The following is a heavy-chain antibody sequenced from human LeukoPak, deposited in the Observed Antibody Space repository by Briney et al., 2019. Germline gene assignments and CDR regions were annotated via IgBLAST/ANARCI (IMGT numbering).Heavy chain of an antibody. CDR1: GFTFSSYW. J-gene: IGHJ4*02. CDR3: ARETYYGSGSYAWDY. CDR2: INSDGSST. Sequence: PGGSLRLSCAASGFTFSSYWMHWVRQAPGEGLVWVSRINSDGSSTSYADSVKGRFTISRDNTKNTLYLQMNSLRAEDTAVYYCARETYYGSGSYAWDYWGQGTLVTVSS. D-gene: IGHD3-10*01. V-gene: IGHV3-74*01.